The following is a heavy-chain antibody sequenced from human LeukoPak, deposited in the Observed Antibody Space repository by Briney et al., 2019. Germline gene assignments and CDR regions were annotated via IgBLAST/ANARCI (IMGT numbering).Heavy chain of an antibody. J-gene: IGHJ4*02. CDR3: ARHHGPWEPFDY. Sequence: GGSLRLSCAASGFTFSSYGMHWVRQAPGKGLEWVAVISYDGSNKYYADSVKGRFTISRGSSKNTLYLQMNSLRAEDTAVYYCARHHGPWEPFDYWGQGTLVTVSS. D-gene: IGHD1-26*01. V-gene: IGHV3-30*03. CDR2: ISYDGSNK. CDR1: GFTFSSYG.